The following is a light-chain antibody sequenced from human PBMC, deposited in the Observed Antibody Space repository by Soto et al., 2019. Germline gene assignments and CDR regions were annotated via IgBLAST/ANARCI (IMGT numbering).Light chain of an antibody. Sequence: DIQMTQSPSTLSGSVGDRVTITCRASQTISSWLAWYQQKPGKAPKLLIYKASTLKSGVPSRFSGSGSGTEFTLTISSLQPDDFATDDCQHYNSYSEAFGTGTKVGIK. CDR2: KAS. CDR1: QTISSW. J-gene: IGKJ1*01. CDR3: QHYNSYSEA. V-gene: IGKV1-5*03.